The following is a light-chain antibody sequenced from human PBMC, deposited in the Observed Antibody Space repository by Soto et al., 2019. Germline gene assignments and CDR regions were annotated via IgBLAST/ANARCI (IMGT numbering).Light chain of an antibody. CDR2: GAS. J-gene: IGKJ1*01. CDR3: QQFNFSSRT. CDR1: QSVSSSY. Sequence: ESVLTQSPGTLSLSPGEKATLSCRASQSVSSSYLAWYQQKPGQAPRLLIYGASSRATGIPDRFSGSGSGTDFTLTVSRLESEDFAVYYCQQFNFSSRTCGQGTKVIIK. V-gene: IGKV3-20*01.